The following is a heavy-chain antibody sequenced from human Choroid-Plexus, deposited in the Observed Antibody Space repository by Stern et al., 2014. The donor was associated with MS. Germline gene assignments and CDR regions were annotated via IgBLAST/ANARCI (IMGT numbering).Heavy chain of an antibody. D-gene: IGHD2/OR15-2a*01. CDR3: AKDRQYLTYFFDH. CDR1: GFTFGSCA. V-gene: IGHV3-30*18. J-gene: IGHJ5*02. CDR2: VSYCGSNK. Sequence: VQLVESGGGVVQPGRPLRLSCVASGFTFGSCAMHWVRQAPGKGLEWVAGVSYCGSNKYYADSVEGRFTISRDNSQNTLYMQMSSLRPEDTAVYYCAKDRQYLTYFFDHWGQGSLVTVSS.